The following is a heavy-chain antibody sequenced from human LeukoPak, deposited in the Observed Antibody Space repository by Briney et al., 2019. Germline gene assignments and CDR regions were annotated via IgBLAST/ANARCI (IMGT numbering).Heavy chain of an antibody. CDR2: IYYSGST. J-gene: IGHJ6*02. CDR3: ARDGGVHDFWSGSANFYGMDV. V-gene: IGHV4-31*03. Sequence: SETLSLTCTVSGGSISSGGYYWRWIRQHPGKGLEWIGYIYYSGSTYYNPSLKSRVTISVDTSKNQFSLKLSSVTAADTAVYYCARDGGVHDFWSGSANFYGMDVWGQGTTVTVSS. D-gene: IGHD3-3*01. CDR1: GGSISSGGYY.